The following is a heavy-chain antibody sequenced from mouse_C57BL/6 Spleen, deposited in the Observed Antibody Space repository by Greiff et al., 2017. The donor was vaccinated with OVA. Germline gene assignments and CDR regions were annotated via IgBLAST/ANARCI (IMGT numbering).Heavy chain of an antibody. CDR2: ITPSSGYT. V-gene: IGHV1-7*01. CDR1: GYTFTSYW. Sequence: VQGVESGADLVKPGASVKLSCKASGYTFTSYWMHWVKQRPGQGLEWIGYITPSSGYTKYNQKFKDTATLTADKSSSTAYMQLSSLTYEDSAVYYCARDGYYDAMDYWGQGTSLTVSS. CDR3: ARDGYYDAMDY. J-gene: IGHJ4*01. D-gene: IGHD2-3*01.